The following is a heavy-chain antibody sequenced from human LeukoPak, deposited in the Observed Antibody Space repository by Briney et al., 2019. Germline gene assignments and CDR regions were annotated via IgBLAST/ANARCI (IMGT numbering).Heavy chain of an antibody. CDR3: ARNPGYSYAWFDP. V-gene: IGHV4-39*07. J-gene: IGHJ5*02. CDR2: IYYSGST. D-gene: IGHD5-18*01. CDR1: GGSISSSSYY. Sequence: PSETLSLTCTVSGGSISSSSYYWGWIRQPPGKGLEWIGSIYYSGSTYYNPSLKSRVTISVDTSKDQFSLKLSSVTAADTAVYYCARNPGYSYAWFDPWGQGTLVTVSS.